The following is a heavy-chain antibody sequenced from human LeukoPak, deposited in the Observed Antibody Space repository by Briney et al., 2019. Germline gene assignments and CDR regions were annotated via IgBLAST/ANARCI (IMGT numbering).Heavy chain of an antibody. CDR2: ISSSSSTI. CDR3: ASHPPSSGWAYYYYMDV. J-gene: IGHJ6*03. D-gene: IGHD6-19*01. Sequence: GGSLRLSCAASGFTLSNYCMNWVRQAPGKGLEWVSYISSSSSTIYYADSVKGRFTISRDNAKNSLYLQMNSLRAEDTAVYYCASHPPSSGWAYYYYMDVWGKGTTVTVSS. V-gene: IGHV3-48*01. CDR1: GFTLSNYC.